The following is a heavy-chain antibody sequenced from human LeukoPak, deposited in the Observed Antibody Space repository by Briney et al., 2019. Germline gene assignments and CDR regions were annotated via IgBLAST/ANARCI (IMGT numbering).Heavy chain of an antibody. Sequence: SETLSLTCTVSGDSISSSRFNWGWIRQTPGKGLEWIGTIHYSGDTYHNPSLKSRVTISVDRSKNQFSLKLSSVTAADTAVYYCATFGGVIAHSYYFDYWGQGTLVTVSS. CDR2: IHYSGDT. CDR1: GDSISSSRFN. D-gene: IGHD3-16*02. CDR3: ATFGGVIAHSYYFDY. J-gene: IGHJ4*02. V-gene: IGHV4-39*07.